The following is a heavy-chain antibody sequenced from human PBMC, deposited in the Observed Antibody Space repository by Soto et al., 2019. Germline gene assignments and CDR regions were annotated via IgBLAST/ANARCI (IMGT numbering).Heavy chain of an antibody. CDR1: GYTLTELS. V-gene: IGHV1-24*01. CDR2: FDPEDGET. CDR3: ATLRHYGDSYYYYMDV. D-gene: IGHD4-17*01. J-gene: IGHJ6*03. Sequence: ASVKVSCKVSGYTLTELSMHWVRQAPGNGLEWMGGFDPEDGETIYAQKFQGRVTMTEDTSTDTAYMELSSLRSEDTAVYYCATLRHYGDSYYYYMDVWGGGTTVTASS.